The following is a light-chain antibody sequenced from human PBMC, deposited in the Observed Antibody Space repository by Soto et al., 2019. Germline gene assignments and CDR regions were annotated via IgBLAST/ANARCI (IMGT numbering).Light chain of an antibody. CDR1: ESVTNY. CDR3: QQRSNWPPIT. Sequence: EIVLTQSPATLSLSPGERRTLSCRSSESVTNYLAWYQQKPGQAPRLLVYDVSNRATGTPARFSGGGSGTDFTLTISNLEPEDFAVYYCQQRSNWPPITFGPGTRLEIK. CDR2: DVS. J-gene: IGKJ5*01. V-gene: IGKV3-11*01.